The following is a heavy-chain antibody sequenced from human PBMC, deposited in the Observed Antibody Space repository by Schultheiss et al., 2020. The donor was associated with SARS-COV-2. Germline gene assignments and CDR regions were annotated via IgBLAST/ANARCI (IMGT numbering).Heavy chain of an antibody. J-gene: IGHJ4*02. CDR1: GFILNTYA. D-gene: IGHD6-19*01. Sequence: GGSLRLSCATSGFILNTYAMNWVRQAPGKGLEWVSAIGTAGDTYYPDSVKGRFTISRDNSKNTLYLQMDSLRAEDTAIYYCAKARSGWAREGFDYWGQGTLLTVSS. CDR3: AKARSGWAREGFDY. V-gene: IGHV3-23*01. CDR2: IGTAGDT.